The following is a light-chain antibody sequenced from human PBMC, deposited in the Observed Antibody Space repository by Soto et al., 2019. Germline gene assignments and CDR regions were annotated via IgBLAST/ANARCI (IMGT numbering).Light chain of an antibody. V-gene: IGKV3-15*01. J-gene: IGKJ2*01. CDR3: QQYNNWPPYP. CDR1: QSVSSN. Sequence: EIVMTQSPATLSVSPGERATLSCRASQSVSSNLAWYQQKPGQAPRLLIYGASTRATGIPARFSGSGSGTDFTLTVISLPSEDFAVYYCQQYNNWPPYPFGQGTKREIK. CDR2: GAS.